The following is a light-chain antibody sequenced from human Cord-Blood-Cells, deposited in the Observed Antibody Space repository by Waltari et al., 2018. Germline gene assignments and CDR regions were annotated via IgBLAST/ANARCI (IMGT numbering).Light chain of an antibody. CDR3: CSYAGSSTWV. V-gene: IGLV2-23*01. Sequence: QAALTQPASVSGSPGQSITISCTGTSSDVGSYNLVSWYQQHPGKTPKIMIYEGSKRPSGVSNRFSGSKSVNTASLTISGLQAEDEADYYCCSYAGSSTWVFGGGTKLTVL. CDR2: EGS. J-gene: IGLJ2*01. CDR1: SSDVGSYNL.